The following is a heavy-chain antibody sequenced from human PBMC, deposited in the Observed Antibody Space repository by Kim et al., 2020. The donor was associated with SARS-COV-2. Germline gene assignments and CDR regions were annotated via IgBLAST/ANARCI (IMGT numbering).Heavy chain of an antibody. Sequence: GGSLRLSCAASGFTFSSYDMHWVRQATGKGLEWVSAIGTAGDTYYPGSVKGRFTISRENAKNSLYLQMNSLRAGDTAVYYCARSCIAAAGTCIDYWGQGTLVTVSS. CDR1: GFTFSSYD. J-gene: IGHJ4*02. D-gene: IGHD6-13*01. CDR3: ARSCIAAAGTCIDY. CDR2: IGTAGDT. V-gene: IGHV3-13*04.